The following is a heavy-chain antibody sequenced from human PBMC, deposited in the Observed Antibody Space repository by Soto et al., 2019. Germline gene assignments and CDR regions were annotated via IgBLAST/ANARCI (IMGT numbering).Heavy chain of an antibody. CDR1: GGSISSGGYY. CDR2: IYYSGST. Sequence: SETLSLTCTVSGGSISSGGYYWSWIRQHPGKGLEWIGYIYYSGSTYYNPSLKSRVTITRDTSASTAYMELSSLRSEDTAVYYCARDTAAAHDYWGQGTLVTVSS. V-gene: IGHV4-31*03. D-gene: IGHD6-13*01. J-gene: IGHJ4*02. CDR3: ARDTAAAHDY.